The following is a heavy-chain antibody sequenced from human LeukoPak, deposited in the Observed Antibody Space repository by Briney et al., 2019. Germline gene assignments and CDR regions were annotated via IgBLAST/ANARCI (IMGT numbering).Heavy chain of an antibody. Sequence: ASVKVSCKASGYTFASYDINWVRQATGQGLEWMGWMNPNSGNTGYAQKFQGRVTITRNTSISTAYMELRILRSEDTAVYYCVRAPRITMVRGVIYWFDRWGQGTLVTVSS. CDR1: GYTFASYD. J-gene: IGHJ5*02. D-gene: IGHD3-10*01. CDR2: MNPNSGNT. V-gene: IGHV1-8*03. CDR3: VRAPRITMVRGVIYWFDR.